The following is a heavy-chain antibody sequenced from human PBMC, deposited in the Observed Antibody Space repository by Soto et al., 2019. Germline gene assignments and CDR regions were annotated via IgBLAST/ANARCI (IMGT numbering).Heavy chain of an antibody. V-gene: IGHV4-59*09. CDR2: IYYTWST. J-gene: IGHJ1*01. D-gene: IGHD1-26*01. CDR3: ARGTATTESYTRSVGQAPPITVQ. Sequence: YIYYTWSTNYNPSLKSRVTISVDTSKNQFSLRLSSVTAADTAVYYCARGTATTESYTRSVGQAPPITVQ.